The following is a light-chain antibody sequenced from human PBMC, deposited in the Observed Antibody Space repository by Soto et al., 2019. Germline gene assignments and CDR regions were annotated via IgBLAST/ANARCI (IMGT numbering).Light chain of an antibody. CDR2: GAS. V-gene: IGKV3-20*01. J-gene: IGKJ4*01. CDR3: QQYAGSSPT. CDR1: QSVSSSY. Sequence: EFVLTQSSGTLSLSPGERASLSCRASQSVSSSYLAWYQQKPGQAPRLLIYGASSRATGIPERFSGGGSRTDFTLTISRLEPDDFAIYYCQQYAGSSPTFGGRTKVDI.